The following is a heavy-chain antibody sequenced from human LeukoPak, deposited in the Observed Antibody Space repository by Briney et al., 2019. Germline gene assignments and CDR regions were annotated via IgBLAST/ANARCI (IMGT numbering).Heavy chain of an antibody. V-gene: IGHV4-39*07. J-gene: IGHJ4*02. CDR1: GGSISSSSYY. Sequence: NPSETLSLTCTVSGGSISSSSYYWGWIRQPPGKGLEWIGSIYYRGSTYYNPSLKSRVTISVDTSKNQFSLKLSSVTAADTAVYYCAVSDGYYFDYWGQGTLVTVSS. CDR3: AVSDGYYFDY. CDR2: IYYRGST. D-gene: IGHD3-10*01.